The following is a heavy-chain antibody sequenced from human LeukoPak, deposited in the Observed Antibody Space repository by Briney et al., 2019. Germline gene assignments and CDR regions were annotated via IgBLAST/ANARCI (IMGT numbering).Heavy chain of an antibody. Sequence: GASVKVSCKASGYTFTGYYIHWVRQAPGQELEWMGWINPKSGGTYYVQKFQGRVTVTTDTSINTAYMELSSLTSDDTAVYYCAREFVTPTTNWGQGTLVTVSS. J-gene: IGHJ1*01. V-gene: IGHV1-2*02. CDR3: AREFVTPTTN. CDR2: INPKSGGT. CDR1: GYTFTGYY. D-gene: IGHD4-23*01.